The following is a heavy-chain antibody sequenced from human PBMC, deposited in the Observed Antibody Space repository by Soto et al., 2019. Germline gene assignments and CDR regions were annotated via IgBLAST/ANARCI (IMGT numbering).Heavy chain of an antibody. J-gene: IGHJ5*02. D-gene: IGHD3-9*01. CDR3: AKGPYASLTGYNNWFDP. V-gene: IGHV3-9*01. CDR2: ISWNSGNI. CDR1: GFTFHNYA. Sequence: EVQLVESGGGLVQPGRSLRLSCAASGFTFHNYAMHWVRQAPGKGLEWVAGISWNSGNIDFWDSVKGRFTISRDNAKNSLYLQMNSLRPEDTAVYYCAKGPYASLTGYNNWFDPWGQGTLVTVSS.